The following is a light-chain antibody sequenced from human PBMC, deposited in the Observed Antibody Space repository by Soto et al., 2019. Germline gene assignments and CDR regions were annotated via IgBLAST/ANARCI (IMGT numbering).Light chain of an antibody. V-gene: IGKV3-20*01. J-gene: IGKJ1*01. CDR2: GAS. CDR1: QSVSSNY. CDR3: QQYGSSPWT. Sequence: EIVLTQSPGTLSLSPGERATLSCRASQSVSSNYLAWYQQKPGQAPSPLIYGASSRATGIPDRFSGSGAGTDFTLTISRLESEDFAVYYCQQYGSSPWTFGQGTKVDI.